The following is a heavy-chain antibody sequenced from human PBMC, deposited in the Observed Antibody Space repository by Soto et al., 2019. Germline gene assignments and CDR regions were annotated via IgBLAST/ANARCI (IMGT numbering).Heavy chain of an antibody. CDR1: GDTFTFYS. CDR2: INPILSMS. J-gene: IGHJ4*02. CDR3: ASSYGSGYRAFDY. D-gene: IGHD3-10*01. Sequence: QVQLVQSGAEVKKPGSSVRVSCKASGDTFTFYSINWVLQAPGLGLEWMGRINPILSMSNYAQRFQGRVTMTADKSTSTACMELSSLSSEDTAMYYCASSYGSGYRAFDYWGQGALVTVSS. V-gene: IGHV1-69*02.